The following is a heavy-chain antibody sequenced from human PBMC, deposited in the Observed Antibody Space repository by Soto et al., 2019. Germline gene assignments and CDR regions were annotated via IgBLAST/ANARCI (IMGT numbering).Heavy chain of an antibody. D-gene: IGHD3-16*01. J-gene: IGHJ4*02. CDR2: FVPILDRA. CDR3: ARDAGGRTPSFDY. Sequence: QVQLVQSGGEVKKPGSSVKVSCKASGGGFNTYTITWVRQAPGQGLEWMGRFVPILDRANYAQKFRGRVTVTADKSTDTVFMELRMLRAEDTAVDFCARDAGGRTPSFDYWGQGTLVTVSS. V-gene: IGHV1-69*08. CDR1: GGGFNTYT.